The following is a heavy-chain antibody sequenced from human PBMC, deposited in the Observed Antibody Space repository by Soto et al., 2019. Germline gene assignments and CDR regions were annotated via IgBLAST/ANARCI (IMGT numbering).Heavy chain of an antibody. Sequence: EVQLVESGGDLVQPGGSLRLSCVASGFTFNNYWMHWVREVPGKGLVWVSRINGDGSHTDYAESVKGRFTILRDNAQNTLFLQMNSLRGEDTAAYYCAREIIVVPSEKRWFDPWGQGTLVTVSS. D-gene: IGHD3-22*01. CDR3: AREIIVVPSEKRWFDP. CDR2: INGDGSHT. V-gene: IGHV3-74*01. CDR1: GFTFNNYW. J-gene: IGHJ5*02.